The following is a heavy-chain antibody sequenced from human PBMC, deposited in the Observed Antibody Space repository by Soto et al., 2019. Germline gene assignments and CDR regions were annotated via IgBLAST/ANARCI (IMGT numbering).Heavy chain of an antibody. CDR2: ISGSGGST. Sequence: EVQLLESGGGLVQPGGSLRLSCAASGFTFSSYAMSWVRQAPGKGLEWVSAISGSGGSTYYADSVKGRFTISRDNSKNTLYLQMNSLRAGDTAVYHCAKEVWGSYRLFDYWGQGTLVTVSS. CDR1: GFTFSSYA. CDR3: AKEVWGSYRLFDY. D-gene: IGHD3-16*02. V-gene: IGHV3-23*01. J-gene: IGHJ4*02.